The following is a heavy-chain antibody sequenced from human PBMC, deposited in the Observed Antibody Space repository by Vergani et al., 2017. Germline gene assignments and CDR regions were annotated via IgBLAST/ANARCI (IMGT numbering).Heavy chain of an antibody. CDR3: ARGAYDSSGYPPSDWYFDL. D-gene: IGHD3-22*01. CDR1: GFTFSSYA. Sequence: QVQLVESGGGVVQPGRSLRLSCAASGFTFSSYAMHWVRPAPGKGLEWVAVISYDGSNKYYADSVKGRFTISRDNSKNTLYLQMNSLRAEDTAVYYCARGAYDSSGYPPSDWYFDLWGRGTLVTVSS. V-gene: IGHV3-30-3*01. CDR2: ISYDGSNK. J-gene: IGHJ2*01.